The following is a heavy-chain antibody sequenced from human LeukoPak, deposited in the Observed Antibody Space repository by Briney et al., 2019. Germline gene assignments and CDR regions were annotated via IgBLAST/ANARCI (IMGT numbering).Heavy chain of an antibody. J-gene: IGHJ4*02. Sequence: GGSPRLSCAASGFTFSSYGMHWVRQALGKGLEWVAVIWYDGSNKYYADSVKGRFTISRDNSKNTLYLQMNSLRAEDTAVYYCARDGGIGGSCYSDYWGQGTLVTVSS. D-gene: IGHD2-15*01. V-gene: IGHV3-33*01. CDR2: IWYDGSNK. CDR1: GFTFSSYG. CDR3: ARDGGIGGSCYSDY.